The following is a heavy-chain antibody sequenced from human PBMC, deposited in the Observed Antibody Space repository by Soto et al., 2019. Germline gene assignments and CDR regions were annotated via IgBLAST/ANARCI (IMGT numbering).Heavy chain of an antibody. CDR3: ARERRNYFDDAFDI. J-gene: IGHJ3*02. CDR2: IYYSGST. Sequence: SETLSLTCTVSGGSISSGGYYWSWIRQHPGKGLEWIGYIYYSGSTNYNPALKSRVTISVDTSKNQFSLKLSSVTAADTAVYYCARERRNYFDDAFDIWGQGTMVTVSS. D-gene: IGHD3-9*01. V-gene: IGHV4-61*08. CDR1: GGSISSGGYY.